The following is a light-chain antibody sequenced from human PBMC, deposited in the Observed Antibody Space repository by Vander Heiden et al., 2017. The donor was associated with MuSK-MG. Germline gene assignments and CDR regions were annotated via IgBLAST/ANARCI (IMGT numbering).Light chain of an antibody. J-gene: IGKJ3*01. V-gene: IGKV1-12*01. CDR2: GAS. CDR3: QQANIYPRT. CDR1: QGINTG. Sequence: DIPMTQSPSSVSASVGDTVTITCRASQGINTGLAWYQQRPGKAPKLLIYGASTLHSGVPSRFSGSGSGTDFTLTISSLQPEDFATYYCQQANIYPRTFGHGTKVDIK.